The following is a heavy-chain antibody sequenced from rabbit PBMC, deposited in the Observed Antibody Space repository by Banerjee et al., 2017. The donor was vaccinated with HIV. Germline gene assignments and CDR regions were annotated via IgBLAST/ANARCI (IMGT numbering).Heavy chain of an antibody. Sequence: QEQLVESGGGLVKPGASLTLTCKASGFSFSSGYDMCWVRQAPGKGLEWIACIYTGRSAGTYYASWAKGRFTISKTSSTTVTLQLTSLTAADTATYFCARAYADDAGVGYATFALWGQGTLVTVS. J-gene: IGHJ3*01. CDR2: IYTGRSAGT. V-gene: IGHV1S45*01. CDR1: GFSFSSGYD. D-gene: IGHD6-1*01. CDR3: ARAYADDAGVGYATFAL.